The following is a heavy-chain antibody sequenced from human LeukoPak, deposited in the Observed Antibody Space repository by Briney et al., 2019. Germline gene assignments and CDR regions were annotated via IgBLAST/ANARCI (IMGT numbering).Heavy chain of an antibody. Sequence: PSETLSLTCAVYSGSFSGYYWSWIRQPPGKGLEWIGEINHSGRTNYNPSLKSRVTISVDTSKNQFSLKLSSVTAADTAVYYCARGIAIFGVYLYYYMDVWGKGTTVTVSS. J-gene: IGHJ6*03. D-gene: IGHD3-3*01. V-gene: IGHV4-34*01. CDR2: INHSGRT. CDR3: ARGIAIFGVYLYYYMDV. CDR1: SGSFSGYY.